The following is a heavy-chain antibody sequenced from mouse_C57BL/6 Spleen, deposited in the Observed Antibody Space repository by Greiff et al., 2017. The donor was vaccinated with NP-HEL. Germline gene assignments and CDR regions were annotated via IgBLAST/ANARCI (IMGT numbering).Heavy chain of an antibody. CDR3: TRGYGSTLYYFDY. CDR2: IYPGNSDT. V-gene: IGHV1-5*01. CDR1: GYTFTSYW. Sequence: EVQLQESGTVLARPGASVKMSCKTSGYTFTSYWMHWVKQRPGQGLEWIGAIYPGNSDTSYNQKFKGKAKLTAVTSASTAYMELSSLTNEASAVYYCTRGYGSTLYYFDYWGQGTTLTVSS. J-gene: IGHJ2*01. D-gene: IGHD1-1*01.